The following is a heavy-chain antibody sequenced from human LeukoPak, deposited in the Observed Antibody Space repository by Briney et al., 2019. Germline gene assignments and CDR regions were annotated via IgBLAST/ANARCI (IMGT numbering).Heavy chain of an antibody. J-gene: IGHJ4*02. V-gene: IGHV1-69*01. CDR3: ARGGGYSGDEDY. D-gene: IGHD5-12*01. Sequence: GASVKVSCKASGGTFSSYAISWVLQAPGQGLEWMGGIIPIFDTANYAQKFQGRVTITSDESTSTAYMELSSLRSEDTAVYYCARGGGYSGDEDYWGQGTLVTVSS. CDR1: GGTFSSYA. CDR2: IIPIFDTA.